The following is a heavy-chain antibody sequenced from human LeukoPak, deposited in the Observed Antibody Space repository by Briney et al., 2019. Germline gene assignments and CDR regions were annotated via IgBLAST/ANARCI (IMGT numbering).Heavy chain of an antibody. CDR2: INHSGST. V-gene: IGHV4-34*01. CDR1: GGSFSGYY. D-gene: IGHD3-10*01. J-gene: IGHJ4*02. CDR3: ARGVWFGELSY. Sequence: SETLSLTCAVYGGSFSGYYWSWIRQPPGKGLEWIGEINHSGSTNYNPSLTSRVTISVDTSKNQFSLKLSSVTAADTAVYYCARGVWFGELSYWGQGTLVTVSS.